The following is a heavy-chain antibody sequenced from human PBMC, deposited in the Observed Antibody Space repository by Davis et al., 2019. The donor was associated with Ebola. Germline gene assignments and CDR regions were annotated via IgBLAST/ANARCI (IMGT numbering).Heavy chain of an antibody. CDR1: GFIFSSHW. V-gene: IGHV3-7*03. CDR3: ARGSHYDAAIWFDP. Sequence: GGSLRLSCAASGFIFSSHWMAWVRQAPGKGLEWVANIKQDGSEKDYVDSVKGRFTISRDNAKYSLYLQMNSLRAEDTAVYYCARGSHYDAAIWFDPWGQGALVTVSS. D-gene: IGHD4-17*01. CDR2: IKQDGSEK. J-gene: IGHJ5*02.